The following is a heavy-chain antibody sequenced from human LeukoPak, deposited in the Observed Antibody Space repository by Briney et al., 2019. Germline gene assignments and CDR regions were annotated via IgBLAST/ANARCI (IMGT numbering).Heavy chain of an antibody. V-gene: IGHV1-2*02. CDR3: ARGHCSSTSCYANGYYYGMDV. CDR2: INPDSGGT. J-gene: IGHJ6*02. D-gene: IGHD2-2*01. Sequence: ASVKVSCKASGYTFTGYYMHWVRQAPGQGLEWMGWINPDSGGTNYAQKFQGRATMTRDTSISTAYMELSRLRSDDTAVYYCARGHCSSTSCYANGYYYGMDVWGQGTTVTVSS. CDR1: GYTFTGYY.